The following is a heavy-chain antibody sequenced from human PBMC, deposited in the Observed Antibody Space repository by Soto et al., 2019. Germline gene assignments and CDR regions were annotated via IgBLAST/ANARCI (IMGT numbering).Heavy chain of an antibody. CDR1: GYTFTGYY. J-gene: IGHJ4*02. Sequence: GASVKVSFKASGYTFTGYYMHWVRQAPGQGLEWMGWTNPNSGGTNYAQKFQGRVTMTRDTSISTAYMELSRLRSDDTAVYYCAHEYSSSSSGYLDYWGQGTLVTVSS. CDR3: AHEYSSSSSGYLDY. D-gene: IGHD6-6*01. CDR2: TNPNSGGT. V-gene: IGHV1-2*02.